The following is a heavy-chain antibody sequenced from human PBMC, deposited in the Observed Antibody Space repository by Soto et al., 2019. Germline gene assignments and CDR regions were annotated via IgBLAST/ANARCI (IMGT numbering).Heavy chain of an antibody. CDR2: ISSSSSTI. CDR3: ARDSYRVVAAISGFDP. CDR1: GFTFSSYS. D-gene: IGHD2-15*01. J-gene: IGHJ5*02. V-gene: IGHV3-48*01. Sequence: GGSLRLSCAASGFTFSSYSMNWVRQAPGKGLEWVSYISSSSSTIYYADSVKGRFTISRDNAKNSLYLQMNSLRAEDTAVYYCARDSYRVVAAISGFDPWGQGTLVTVSS.